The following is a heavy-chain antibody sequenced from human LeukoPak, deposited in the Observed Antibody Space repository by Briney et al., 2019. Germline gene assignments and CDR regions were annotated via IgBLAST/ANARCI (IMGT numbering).Heavy chain of an antibody. CDR3: ARRLSYYDSSGCY. Sequence: GGSLRLSCAASGFTFSSYAMTWVRQAPGKGLEWVSAISGGGDITSYADSVKGRFTISRDNSKNTLYLQMNSLRAEDTAVYYCARRLSYYDSSGCYWGQGTLVTVSS. V-gene: IGHV3-23*01. CDR1: GFTFSSYA. J-gene: IGHJ4*02. CDR2: ISGGGDIT. D-gene: IGHD3-22*01.